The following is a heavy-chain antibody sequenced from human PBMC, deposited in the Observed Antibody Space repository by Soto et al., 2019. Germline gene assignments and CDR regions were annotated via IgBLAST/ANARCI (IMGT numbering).Heavy chain of an antibody. D-gene: IGHD5-18*01. CDR1: GFTFSSYA. V-gene: IGHV3-23*01. CDR2: ISGSGGST. CDR3: AKVMVKNWFDP. Sequence: GGSLRLSCAASGFTFSSYAMSWVRPAPGEGLEWVSAISGSGGSTYYADSVKGRFTISRDNSKNTLYLQMSSLRAEDTAVYYCAKVMVKNWFDPWGQGTLVTVSS. J-gene: IGHJ5*02.